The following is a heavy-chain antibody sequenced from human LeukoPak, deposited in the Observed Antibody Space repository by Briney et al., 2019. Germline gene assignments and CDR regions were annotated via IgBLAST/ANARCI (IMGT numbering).Heavy chain of an antibody. D-gene: IGHD2-2*01. CDR2: IYPNSGGT. J-gene: IGHJ6*03. V-gene: IGHV1-2*02. Sequence: ASVKVSCKASAYTFTGYYMHWVRQAPGQGLEWMGWIYPNSGGTNYAQKFQGRVTMTRDTSISTAYMELSRLRSDDTAVYYCAGLGYCSSTSCPGGYYYYYMDVWGKGTTVTISS. CDR3: AGLGYCSSTSCPGGYYYYYMDV. CDR1: AYTFTGYY.